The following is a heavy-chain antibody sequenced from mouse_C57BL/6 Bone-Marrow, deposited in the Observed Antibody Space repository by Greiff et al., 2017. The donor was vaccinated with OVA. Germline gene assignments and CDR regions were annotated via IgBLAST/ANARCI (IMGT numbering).Heavy chain of an antibody. CDR3: ARLGTLWPWYFDV. Sequence: QVQLQQPGTELVKPGSSVKLSCKASGYTFTSYWMHWVKQRPGQGLEWIGNINPSNGGTNYNEKFKSKATLTVDKSSSTAYMQLSSLTSEDSAVYYCARLGTLWPWYFDVWGTGTTVTVSS. V-gene: IGHV1-53*01. D-gene: IGHD1-1*02. CDR2: INPSNGGT. CDR1: GYTFTSYW. J-gene: IGHJ1*03.